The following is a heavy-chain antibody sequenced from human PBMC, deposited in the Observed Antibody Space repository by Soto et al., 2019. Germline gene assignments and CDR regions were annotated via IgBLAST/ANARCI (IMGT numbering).Heavy chain of an antibody. J-gene: IGHJ4*02. V-gene: IGHV5-10-1*01. CDR3: ARFTKYYYDSSGYYPFDY. CDR2: IDPSDSYT. D-gene: IGHD3-22*01. Sequence: PGESLKISCKGSGYSFTSYWISWVRQMPGKGLEWMGRIDPSDSYTNYSPSFQGHVTISADKSISTAYLQWSSLKASDTAMYYCARFTKYYYDSSGYYPFDYWGQGTLVTVSS. CDR1: GYSFTSYW.